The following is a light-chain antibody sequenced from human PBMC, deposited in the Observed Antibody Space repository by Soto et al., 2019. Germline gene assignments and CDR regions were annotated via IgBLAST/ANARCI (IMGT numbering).Light chain of an antibody. CDR2: EVS. J-gene: IGLJ3*02. Sequence: QSALTQPASVSGSPGQSITISCTGTGSDIGNSNLVSWYQQHPGKAPKLMIYEVSKRPAGVSDRFSGSKSANTASLTISGLQAEDDADYHCCSYANPNTVVFGGGTKVTVL. CDR1: GSDIGNSNL. CDR3: CSYANPNTVV. V-gene: IGLV2-23*02.